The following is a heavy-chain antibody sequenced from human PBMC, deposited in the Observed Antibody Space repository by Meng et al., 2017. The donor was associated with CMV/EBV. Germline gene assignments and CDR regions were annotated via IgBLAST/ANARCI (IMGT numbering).Heavy chain of an antibody. D-gene: IGHD3-10*01. J-gene: IGHJ6*02. Sequence: GGSLRLSCAASGFTFSSYAMSWVRQAPGKGLEWVSVIYSGGSSTSYADSVKGRFTISRDNSKNTLYLQMNSLRAEDTAVYYCAKFSQGSGSYYRRNYYYGMDVWGQGTTVTVSS. CDR2: IYSGGSST. V-gene: IGHV3-23*03. CDR3: AKFSQGSGSYYRRNYYYGMDV. CDR1: GFTFSSYA.